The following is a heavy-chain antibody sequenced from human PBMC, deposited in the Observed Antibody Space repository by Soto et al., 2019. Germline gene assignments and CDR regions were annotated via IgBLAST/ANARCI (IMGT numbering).Heavy chain of an antibody. V-gene: IGHV4-4*02. D-gene: IGHD3-16*01. J-gene: IGHJ4*02. CDR2: IYHSGST. CDR3: ASSGGGEDY. CDR1: GGSISSSHW. Sequence: QVQLQESGPGLVKPSGTLSLSCAVSGGSISSSHWWTWVRQPPGKGLEWVGEIYHSGSTNYNPSLKSRVTISVDTSRNQFSLNLSSVTGADAAVYYCASSGGGEDYWGQGILVTVSS.